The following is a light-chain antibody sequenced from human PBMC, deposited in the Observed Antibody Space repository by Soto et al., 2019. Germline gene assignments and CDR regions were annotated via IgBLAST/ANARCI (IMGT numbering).Light chain of an antibody. CDR3: QQYDSSPEWT. CDR2: DAS. J-gene: IGKJ1*01. V-gene: IGKV3-20*01. Sequence: EVVLTQSPGTLSLSPGERATLSCRASQSVGSSYLAWYQQKPGQAPRLLIYDASNRATGIPARFSGSGSGTDFTLTISSLEPEDFAVYYCQQYDSSPEWTFGQGTKVDI. CDR1: QSVGSSY.